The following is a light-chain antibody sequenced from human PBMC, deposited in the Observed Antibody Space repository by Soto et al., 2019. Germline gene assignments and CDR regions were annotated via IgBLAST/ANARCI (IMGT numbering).Light chain of an antibody. Sequence: DIQLTQSPSFLSASVGDRVTITCRASQGISSYLAWYQQKPGKAPKLLIYAASTLQSGVPSRFSGSGSGTEFTLTISSLQPEDFATYYCQQLNSYPVFGGGTKWRSN. V-gene: IGKV1-9*01. J-gene: IGKJ4*01. CDR1: QGISSY. CDR3: QQLNSYPV. CDR2: AAS.